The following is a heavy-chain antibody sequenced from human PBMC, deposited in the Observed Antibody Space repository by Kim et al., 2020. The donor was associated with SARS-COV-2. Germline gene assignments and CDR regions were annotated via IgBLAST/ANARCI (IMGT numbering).Heavy chain of an antibody. V-gene: IGHV7-4-1*02. CDR3: ARDHSMDV. J-gene: IGHJ6*02. CDR2: TGNN. Sequence: TGNNTYAQGFTARFVFSLDTSVSTAYLQISSIKAEDTAVYYCARDHSMDVWGQGTTVTVSS.